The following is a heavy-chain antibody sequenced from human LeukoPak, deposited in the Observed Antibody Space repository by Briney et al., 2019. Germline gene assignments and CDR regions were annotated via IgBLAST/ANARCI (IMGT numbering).Heavy chain of an antibody. Sequence: PSQTLSLTCAVSGGSISSGGYSWSWIRQPPGKRLEWIGYIYHSGSTYYNPSLKSRVTISVDRSKNQFSLKLSSVTAADTAVYYCARGDFQLSAVTYYYDSSGYYFLPRGAFDIWGQGTMVTVSS. CDR3: ARGDFQLSAVTYYYDSSGYYFLPRGAFDI. CDR1: GGSISSGGYS. J-gene: IGHJ3*02. CDR2: IYHSGST. D-gene: IGHD3-22*01. V-gene: IGHV4-30-2*01.